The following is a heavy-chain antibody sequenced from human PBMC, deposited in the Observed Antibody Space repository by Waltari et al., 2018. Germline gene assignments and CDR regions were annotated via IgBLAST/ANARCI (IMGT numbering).Heavy chain of an antibody. CDR1: GLTFSSYA. CDR3: ARDEVPGKFDS. CDR2: ISFDENDK. Sequence: QVQLAESGGGVVQPGRSLRLSCAASGLTFSSYAFHWVRQSPDKGLEWVALISFDENDKYYADSVKGRFTISRDNSENTLYLQMNSLRPEDTAVYYCARDEVPGKFDSWGQGTLVTVSS. D-gene: IGHD1-26*01. V-gene: IGHV3-30-3*01. J-gene: IGHJ4*02.